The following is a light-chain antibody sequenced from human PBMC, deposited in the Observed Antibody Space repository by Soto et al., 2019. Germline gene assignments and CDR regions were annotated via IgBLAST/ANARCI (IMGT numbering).Light chain of an antibody. CDR2: LNSDGSH. Sequence: QPVLTQSPSASASLGASVKLTCTLSSGHRTYTIAWHQQQPETGPRFLMRLNSDGSHSKGHGIPDRFSGSSSGAERYLTISSLQSDDEADYYCHPWGTGTVVFGGGTKLTVL. V-gene: IGLV4-69*01. CDR1: SGHRTYT. J-gene: IGLJ2*01. CDR3: HPWGTGTVV.